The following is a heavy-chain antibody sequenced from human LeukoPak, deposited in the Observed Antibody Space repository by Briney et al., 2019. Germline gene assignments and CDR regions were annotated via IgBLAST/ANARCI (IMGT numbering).Heavy chain of an antibody. CDR2: IRGDGDRT. V-gene: IGHV3-23*01. CDR3: AKDQADGYTNYGDY. J-gene: IGHJ4*02. D-gene: IGHD5-24*01. CDR1: GFTFSTYA. Sequence: GGSLRLSCAASGFTFSTYAMTWVRQAPGKGLERVSTIRGDGDRTYYADSVKGRFIISRDNSKNKLYLQLSTLRAEDTAVYYCAKDQADGYTNYGDYWGQGTLVTVSS.